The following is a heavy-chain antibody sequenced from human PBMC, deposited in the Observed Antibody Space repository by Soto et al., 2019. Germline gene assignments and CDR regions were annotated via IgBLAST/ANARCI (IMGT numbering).Heavy chain of an antibody. J-gene: IGHJ4*02. D-gene: IGHD1-26*01. CDR1: GYTFTSYA. CDR3: ARDRGSYHFDY. CDR2: INAGNGNT. Sequence: QVQLVQSGAEVKKPGASVKVSCKASGYTFTSYAMHWVRQAPGQRLEWMGWINAGNGNTKYSQKFQGRVTITRDTSASTAYMELSSLRYEDTAVYYCARDRGSYHFDYWGQGTLVTVSS. V-gene: IGHV1-3*01.